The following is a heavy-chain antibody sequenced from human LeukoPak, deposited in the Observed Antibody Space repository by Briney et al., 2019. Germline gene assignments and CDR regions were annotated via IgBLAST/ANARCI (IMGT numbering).Heavy chain of an antibody. CDR1: GFTFSIYT. J-gene: IGHJ4*02. CDR2: ITDAVGST. CDR3: AKEIFSGLLYIDY. D-gene: IGHD5-12*01. V-gene: IGHV3-23*01. Sequence: GGSLRLSCVASGFTFSIYTMSWVRQAPGKGLEWVSAITDAVGSTHYADSVKGRFTISSDNSKNTVYLQMNSLRPEDMAVYYCAKEIFSGLLYIDYWGQGTLVTVSS.